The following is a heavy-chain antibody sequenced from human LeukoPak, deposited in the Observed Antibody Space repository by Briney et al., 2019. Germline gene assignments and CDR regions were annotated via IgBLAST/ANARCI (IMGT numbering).Heavy chain of an antibody. CDR1: GFTFSSFW. CDR3: XXXGSDILTVYGMDV. Sequence: PGGSLRLSCAASGFTFSSFWMSWVRQPPGKGLEWVANIKQDGNDKNYIDSVKGRFTISRDNAKNSLYLQMNSLRAEDTAKYYCXXXGSDILTVYGMDVWGQGTTVTVSS. D-gene: IGHD3-9*01. CDR2: IKQDGNDK. V-gene: IGHV3-7*01. J-gene: IGHJ6*02.